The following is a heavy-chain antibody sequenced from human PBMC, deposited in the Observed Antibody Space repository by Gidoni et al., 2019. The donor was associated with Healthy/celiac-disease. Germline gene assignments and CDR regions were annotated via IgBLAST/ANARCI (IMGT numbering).Heavy chain of an antibody. CDR3: ARHARLWFGESPTALSGMDV. V-gene: IGHV4-39*01. CDR2: IYYSGST. D-gene: IGHD3-10*01. J-gene: IGHJ6*02. CDR1: GGSIRSSSYH. Sequence: QLQLQESGPGLVKPSETLSLTGTVSGGSIRSSSYHWGWIRQPPGKGLEWIGSIYYSGSTYYNPSLKSRVTISVDTSKNQFSLKLSSVTAADTAVYYCARHARLWFGESPTALSGMDVWGQGTTVTVSS.